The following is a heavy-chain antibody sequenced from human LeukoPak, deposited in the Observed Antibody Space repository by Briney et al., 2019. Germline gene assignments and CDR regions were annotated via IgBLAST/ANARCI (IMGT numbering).Heavy chain of an antibody. Sequence: GGSLRLSCAASGFTFSSYAMSWVRQAPGKGLEWVSAFSGSGGSTYYADSVKGRFTISRDNSKNTLYLQMNSLRAEDTAVYCCAKATGTFYYFDYWGQGTLVTVSS. CDR3: AKATGTFYYFDY. CDR2: FSGSGGST. V-gene: IGHV3-23*01. D-gene: IGHD1-1*01. J-gene: IGHJ4*02. CDR1: GFTFSSYA.